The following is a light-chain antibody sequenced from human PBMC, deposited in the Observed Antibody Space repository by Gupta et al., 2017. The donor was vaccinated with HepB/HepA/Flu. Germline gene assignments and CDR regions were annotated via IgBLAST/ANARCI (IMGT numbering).Light chain of an antibody. CDR3: AAWDDSRNGWV. J-gene: IGLJ3*02. CDR1: SSNIGTNT. V-gene: IGLV1-44*01. Sequence: QSVLTPPPSASGTPGQRVTISCSGSSSNIGTNTVNWYQQLPGTAPKVLIYSNNQRPSGVPDRFSGSKSGTSASLAISGLQAEDEADYYCAAWDDSRNGWVFGGGTKVTVL. CDR2: SNN.